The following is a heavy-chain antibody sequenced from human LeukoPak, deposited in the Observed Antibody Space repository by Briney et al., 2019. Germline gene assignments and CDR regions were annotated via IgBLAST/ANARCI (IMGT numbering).Heavy chain of an antibody. Sequence: GASVKVSCKASGYTFTGYYIHWVRQAPGQGLEWMGWINPNSGGTNYAQKFQSRVTMTRDTSMSTAYMELSGLRSEDTAVYYCARFTMVRGVMSGYFDYWGQGTLVTVSS. D-gene: IGHD3-10*01. V-gene: IGHV1-2*02. CDR3: ARFTMVRGVMSGYFDY. J-gene: IGHJ4*02. CDR1: GYTFTGYY. CDR2: INPNSGGT.